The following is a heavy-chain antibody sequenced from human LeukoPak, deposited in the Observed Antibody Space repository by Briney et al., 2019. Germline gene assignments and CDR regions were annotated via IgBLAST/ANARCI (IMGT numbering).Heavy chain of an antibody. CDR2: ISASGGSA. D-gene: IGHD2-15*01. CDR1: GFTFKNYA. V-gene: IGHV3-23*01. J-gene: IGHJ6*03. Sequence: GGSLRLSCAASGFTFKNYAMSWVRQAPGKGLEWVLGISASGGSAYYADPVKGRFTISRDNSNNMVYLNMNNLRADDSAVSYCATGGDVVLVAATSNYLDVWGKGTTVTVSS. CDR3: ATGGDVVLVAATSNYLDV.